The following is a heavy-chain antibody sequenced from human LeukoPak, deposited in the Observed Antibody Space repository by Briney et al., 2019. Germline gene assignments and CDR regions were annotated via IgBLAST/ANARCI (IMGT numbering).Heavy chain of an antibody. CDR1: GFTFSDCG. V-gene: IGHV3-30*02. CDR2: IRYDGSNK. J-gene: IGHJ4*02. D-gene: IGHD2-2*01. Sequence: GGSLRLSCAAYGFTFSDCGMHWARQAPGKGLEWVAFIRYDGSNKYYADSVKGRFTISRDNSKNTLYLQMNSLRAEDTAVYYCAKDQVLSGRVVVVPAAKDYWGQGTLVTVSS. CDR3: AKDQVLSGRVVVVPAAKDY.